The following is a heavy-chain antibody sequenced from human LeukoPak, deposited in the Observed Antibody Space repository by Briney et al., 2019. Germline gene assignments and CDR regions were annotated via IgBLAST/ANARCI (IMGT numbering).Heavy chain of an antibody. D-gene: IGHD1-26*01. J-gene: IGHJ6*02. CDR1: AASVSISCHH. V-gene: IGHV4-39*06. CDR2: GYYGPSI. Sequence: SETLSLICTISAASVSISCHHCGWIRQSPGKGLEWIVSGYYGPSIYYNPSLNTRLTTSEVASKDQYTLQLTSVTAADTAVYYCARDHIEWELPHYNYYYGMDGWGQGTTVTVSS. CDR3: ARDHIEWELPHYNYYYGMDG.